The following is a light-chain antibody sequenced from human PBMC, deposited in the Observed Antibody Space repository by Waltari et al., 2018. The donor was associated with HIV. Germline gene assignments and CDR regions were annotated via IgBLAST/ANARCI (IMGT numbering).Light chain of an antibody. CDR3: GAYRSRSHIFYV. Sequence: QSALTQPASVSGSPGQSITISCSGTSSDVGGYNFVSCYQQQPGKAPKLIIYDVSNRPSGVSKRFSGYKSCNTASLTVSGLQAKDDAEYYCGAYRSRSHIFYVFGGWTKVTGL. J-gene: IGLJ1*01. CDR1: SSDVGGYNF. CDR2: DVS. V-gene: IGLV2-14*03.